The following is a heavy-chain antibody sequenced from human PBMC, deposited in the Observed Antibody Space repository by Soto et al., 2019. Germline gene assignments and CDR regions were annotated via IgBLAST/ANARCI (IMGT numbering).Heavy chain of an antibody. V-gene: IGHV1-3*01. D-gene: IGHD3-9*01. Sequence: QVQLVQSGAEVKKPGASVKVSCKASGYTFTSYAMHWVRQAPGQRLEWMGWINAGNGNTKYAQKFQGRVTITRDTSASRAYMELSILISEDTAVYYSARGSLTSDPFDIWGQGTIVTVSS. J-gene: IGHJ3*02. CDR3: ARGSLTSDPFDI. CDR1: GYTFTSYA. CDR2: INAGNGNT.